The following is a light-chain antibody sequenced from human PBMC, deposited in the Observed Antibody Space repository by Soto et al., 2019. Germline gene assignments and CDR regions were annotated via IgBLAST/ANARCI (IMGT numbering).Light chain of an antibody. Sequence: DIRMTQSPSTLSASVGDRVTITCRASQNIDSWLAWYQQKPGKAPKIMIYGATSLESGVPSRFSASGSGTEFPLTISSLQPDDFATYYCQHYNSYGTFGQGTRVEI. CDR3: QHYNSYGT. CDR2: GAT. V-gene: IGKV1-5*01. CDR1: QNIDSW. J-gene: IGKJ1*01.